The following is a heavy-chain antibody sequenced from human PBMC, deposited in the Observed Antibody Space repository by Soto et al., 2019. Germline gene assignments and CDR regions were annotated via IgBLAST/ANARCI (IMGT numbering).Heavy chain of an antibody. Sequence: QVQLVESGGDLVEPGGSLRLSCAASGFTFSDYYMSWIRQAPGKGLEWVSYISNSGSTKFYADSVTGRFTISRDNAKNSLHLQMTSLRVDDTAVYFWARCPGWEPGISTFYAMGVWGQGTTVTVSS. J-gene: IGHJ6*02. V-gene: IGHV3-11*01. CDR1: GFTFSDYY. CDR2: ISNSGSTK. D-gene: IGHD1-26*01. CDR3: ARCPGWEPGISTFYAMGV.